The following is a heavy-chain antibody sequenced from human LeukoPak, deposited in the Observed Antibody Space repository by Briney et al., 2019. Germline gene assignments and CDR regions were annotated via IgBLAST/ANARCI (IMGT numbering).Heavy chain of an antibody. D-gene: IGHD3-22*01. J-gene: IGHJ3*02. CDR3: ARGGYTDAFDI. CDR2: IYYSGST. Sequence: SETLSLTCTVSGGSISSGDYYWSWIRQPPGKGLEWIGYIYYSGSTYYNPSLKSRVTISVDTSKNQISLKLSSVTAADTAVYYCARGGYTDAFDIWGQGTMVTVSS. CDR1: GGSISSGDYY. V-gene: IGHV4-30-4*01.